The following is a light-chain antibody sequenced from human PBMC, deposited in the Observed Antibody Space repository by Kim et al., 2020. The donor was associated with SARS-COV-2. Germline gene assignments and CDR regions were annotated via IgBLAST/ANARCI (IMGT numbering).Light chain of an antibody. CDR3: QKYSSAPWT. Sequence: ASVEDKFTLTGRPSQGISPHLAWYHQKPGKVPTLLIYATSALESGVPSRFSGSGSGTDFTLTISSLQPEDAGTYYCQKYSSAPWTFGPGTKVDIK. CDR1: QGISPH. V-gene: IGKV1-27*01. CDR2: ATS. J-gene: IGKJ1*01.